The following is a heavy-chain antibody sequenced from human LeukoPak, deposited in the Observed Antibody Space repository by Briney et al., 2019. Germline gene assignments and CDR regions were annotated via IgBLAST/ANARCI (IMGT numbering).Heavy chain of an antibody. CDR3: AREGHYDYVWGSYRRGIFFDY. CDR2: ISAYNGNT. CDR1: GYTFTSYG. Sequence: VASVKVSCKASGYTFTSYGISWVRQAPGQGLEWMGWISAYNGNTNYAQKLQGRVAMTTDTSTSTAYMELRSLRSDDTAVYYCAREGHYDYVWGSYRRGIFFDYWGQGTLVTVSS. V-gene: IGHV1-18*01. J-gene: IGHJ4*02. D-gene: IGHD3-16*02.